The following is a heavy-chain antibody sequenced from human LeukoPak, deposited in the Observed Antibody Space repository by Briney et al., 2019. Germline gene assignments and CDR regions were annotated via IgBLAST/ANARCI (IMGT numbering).Heavy chain of an antibody. CDR3: AVGIAASGTTDWYFDL. V-gene: IGHV7-4-1*02. J-gene: IGHJ2*01. D-gene: IGHD6-13*01. Sequence: ASVKVSCKASGYTFTSYAMNWVRQAPGQGLEWMGWINTNTGDPTYAQGFTGRFVFSLDTSVSTAYLQISSLKAEDTAVYYCAVGIAASGTTDWYFDLWGRGTLVTVSS. CDR1: GYTFTSYA. CDR2: INTNTGDP.